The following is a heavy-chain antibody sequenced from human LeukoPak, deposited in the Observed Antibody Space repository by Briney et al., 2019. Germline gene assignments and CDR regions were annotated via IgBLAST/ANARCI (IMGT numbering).Heavy chain of an antibody. CDR1: GFTFDRHW. Sequence: GGSLRLSCVASGFTFDRHWMHWVRQAPGKGLVWVSRIDTDGSDRGYAESVKGRFTISRDNTKNTLYLQMDRLRVEDTAVYYCARGGFIVGANQYFPWWGQGTRVIVSS. V-gene: IGHV3-74*01. CDR3: ARGGFIVGANQYFPW. D-gene: IGHD3-16*02. CDR2: IDTDGSDR. J-gene: IGHJ4*02.